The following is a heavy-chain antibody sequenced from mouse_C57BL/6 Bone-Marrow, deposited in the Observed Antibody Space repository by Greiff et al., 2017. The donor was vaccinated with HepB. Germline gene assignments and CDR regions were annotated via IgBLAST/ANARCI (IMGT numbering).Heavy chain of an antibody. J-gene: IGHJ2*01. D-gene: IGHD4-1*01. V-gene: IGHV1-15*01. Sequence: QVQLQQSGAELVRPGASVTLSCKASGYTFTDYDMHWVKQTPVHGLEWIGAIDPETGGTAYHQKFKGKAILTADKSYSTAYLELRRLTSEDSAVYYCTRKGDWDRGDDWGKGTTLTVSS. CDR3: TRKGDWDRGDD. CDR2: IDPETGGT. CDR1: GYTFTDYD.